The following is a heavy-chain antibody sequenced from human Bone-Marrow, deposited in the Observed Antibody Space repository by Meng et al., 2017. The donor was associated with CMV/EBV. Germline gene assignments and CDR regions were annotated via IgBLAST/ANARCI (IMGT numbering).Heavy chain of an antibody. CDR2: IYYSGST. J-gene: IGHJ6*02. Sequence: SETLSITCTVSGGPISSSSYYWGWIRQPPGKGLEWIGSIYYSGSTYYNPSLKSRVTISVDTSKNQFSLKLSSVTAADTAVYYCARPGYGMDVWGQGTTVTVS. CDR1: GGPISSSSYY. CDR3: ARPGYGMDV. V-gene: IGHV4-39*07.